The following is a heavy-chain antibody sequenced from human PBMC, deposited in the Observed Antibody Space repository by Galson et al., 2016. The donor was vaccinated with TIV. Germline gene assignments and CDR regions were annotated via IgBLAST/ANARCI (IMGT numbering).Heavy chain of an antibody. J-gene: IGHJ4*02. CDR3: GREKDYGGCNFAF. CDR2: IKQDGSEQ. Sequence: SLRLSCAASGFTFSSFWMSWVRQAPGKGLEWVANIKQDGSEQYYADSMKGRFTISRDNAENSLYLQMNSLRAEDTAVYYCGREKDYGGCNFAFWGKGVRVTVSS. D-gene: IGHD4-23*01. V-gene: IGHV3-7*04. CDR1: GFTFSSFW.